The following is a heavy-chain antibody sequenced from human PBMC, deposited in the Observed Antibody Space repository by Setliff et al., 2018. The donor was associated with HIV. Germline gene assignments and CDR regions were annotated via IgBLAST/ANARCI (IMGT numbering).Heavy chain of an antibody. CDR2: INHSGST. Sequence: PSETLSLTCTVYGGSFSGYYWSWIRQPPGKGLEWIGEINHSGSTNYNPSLKSRVTISVDTSKNQFSLELSSVTAADTAVYYCAREATYYYDSSGYGDAFDIWGQGTMVTVSS. CDR3: AREATYYYDSSGYGDAFDI. V-gene: IGHV4-34*01. CDR1: GGSFSGYY. D-gene: IGHD3-22*01. J-gene: IGHJ3*02.